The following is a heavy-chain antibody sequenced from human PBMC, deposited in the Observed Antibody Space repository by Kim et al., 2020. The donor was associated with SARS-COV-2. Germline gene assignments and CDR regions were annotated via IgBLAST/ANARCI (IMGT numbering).Heavy chain of an antibody. CDR1: GGSISSYY. V-gene: IGHV4-59*08. Sequence: SETLSLTCSVSGGSISSYYWSWIRQPPGKGLQWIGYIYYTGSTNQNPSLKSRVTISVDTSKNQISLKLSSVTAADTAVYYCARGQFDSGSLYEYWGQGTLVTVSS. CDR2: IYYTGST. J-gene: IGHJ4*02. CDR3: ARGQFDSGSLYEY. D-gene: IGHD6-19*01.